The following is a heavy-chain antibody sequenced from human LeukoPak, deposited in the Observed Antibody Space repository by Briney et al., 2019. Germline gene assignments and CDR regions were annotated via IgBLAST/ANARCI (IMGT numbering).Heavy chain of an antibody. CDR2: ISYSGNT. J-gene: IGHJ3*02. V-gene: IGHV4-39*07. Sequence: SETLSLTCSVSGGSINSGNYYWGWIRQPPGKGVEWIGRISYSGNTYYNPSLKSRVTISVDTSKNHFSLKLSSVTAADTAVYYCARGYSYGPNDAFDIWGQGTMVTISS. CDR3: ARGYSYGPNDAFDI. CDR1: GGSINSGNYY. D-gene: IGHD5-18*01.